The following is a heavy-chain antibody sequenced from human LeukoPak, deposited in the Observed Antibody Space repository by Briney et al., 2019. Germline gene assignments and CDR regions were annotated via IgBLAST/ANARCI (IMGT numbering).Heavy chain of an antibody. V-gene: IGHV3-23*01. CDR1: GFTLRSSA. CDR3: AKELYGNPSGY. D-gene: IGHD2-8*01. J-gene: IGHJ4*02. CDR2: XXXXGXXI. Sequence: GGSLRLSCAASGFTLRSSAMSWVRQAPGKGLEWVSAXXXXGXXIXXXASVRXXXTISXXNAKNTLFLQMSSLRAGDTALYYCAKELYGNPSGYWGQGTRVTVSS.